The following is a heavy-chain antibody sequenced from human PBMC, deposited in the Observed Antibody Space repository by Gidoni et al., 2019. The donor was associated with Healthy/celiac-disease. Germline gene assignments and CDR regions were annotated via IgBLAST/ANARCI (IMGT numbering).Heavy chain of an antibody. CDR1: GFTFSSYW. D-gene: IGHD5-12*01. J-gene: IGHJ4*02. CDR3: ARVGDYIVATIPFFDY. V-gene: IGHV3-74*01. CDR2: INSDGSST. Sequence: EVQLVESGGGLVQPGGSLRLSCAASGFTFSSYWMHWVRQAPGKGLVWVSRINSDGSSTSYADSVKGRFTISRDNAKNTLYLQMNSLRAEDTAVYYCARVGDYIVATIPFFDYWGQGTLVTVSS.